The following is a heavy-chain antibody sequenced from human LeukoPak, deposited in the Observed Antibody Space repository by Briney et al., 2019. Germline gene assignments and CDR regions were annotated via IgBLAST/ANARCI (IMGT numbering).Heavy chain of an antibody. Sequence: GGSLRLSCAASGFTFSTYGMHWVRQAPGKGLEWVAVISYDGSNKYYADSVKGRFTISRDNSKNTLFLQMNSLRAEDTAVYYCAQVGATGYWGRGTLVTVSS. V-gene: IGHV3-30*18. CDR3: AQVGATGY. D-gene: IGHD1-26*01. CDR2: ISYDGSNK. J-gene: IGHJ4*02. CDR1: GFTFSTYG.